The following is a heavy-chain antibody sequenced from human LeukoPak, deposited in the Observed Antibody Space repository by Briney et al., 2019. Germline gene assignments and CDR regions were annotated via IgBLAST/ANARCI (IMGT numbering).Heavy chain of an antibody. J-gene: IGHJ4*02. CDR1: GFTFDDYG. Sequence: GGSLRLSCAASGFTFDDYGMTWVRQAPGKGLEWVSGINWNGGSTGYADSVKGRFTISRDNSKNTLYLQMNSLRAEDTAVYYCAKVAIVGATGLDYWGQGTLVTVSS. CDR2: INWNGGST. D-gene: IGHD1-26*01. V-gene: IGHV3-20*04. CDR3: AKVAIVGATGLDY.